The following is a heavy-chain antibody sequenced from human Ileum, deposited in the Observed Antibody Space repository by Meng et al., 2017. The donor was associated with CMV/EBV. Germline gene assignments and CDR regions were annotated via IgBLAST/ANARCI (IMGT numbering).Heavy chain of an antibody. V-gene: IGHV3-23*03. CDR2: IYSGGTST. D-gene: IGHD1-26*01. CDR3: AEIGSYWVFDY. Sequence: GESLKISCAASGFTFSSYAMSWVRQAPGKGLEWVSLIYSGGTSTYYADSVKGRFTISRDNSKNTLYLQMNSLRAEDTAVYYCAEIGSYWVFDYWGQGTLVTVSS. CDR1: GFTFSSYA. J-gene: IGHJ4*02.